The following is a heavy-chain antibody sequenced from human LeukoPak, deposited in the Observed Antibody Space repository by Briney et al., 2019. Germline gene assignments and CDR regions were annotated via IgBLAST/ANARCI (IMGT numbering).Heavy chain of an antibody. CDR3: ARGGGFRLDY. CDR2: IYYSGST. CDR1: GGSISSYY. D-gene: IGHD3-16*01. V-gene: IGHV4-59*12. J-gene: IGHJ4*02. Sequence: SETLSLTCTVSGGSISSYYWSWIRQPPGKGLEWIGYIYYSGSTNYNPSLKSRVTISVDTSKNQFSLRLTSVTAADTAVYYCARGGGFRLDYWGQGILVTVSS.